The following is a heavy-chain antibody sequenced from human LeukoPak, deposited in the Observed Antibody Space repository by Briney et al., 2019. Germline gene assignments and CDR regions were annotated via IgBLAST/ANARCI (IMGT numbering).Heavy chain of an antibody. CDR2: INPSGGST. D-gene: IGHD2-2*01. V-gene: IGHV1-46*01. CDR1: GYTFTIYY. CDR3: ARELKKDIVVVPAAMGDY. J-gene: IGHJ4*02. Sequence: ASVKVSCKASGYTFTIYYMHWVRQAPGQGLEWMGIINPSGGSTSYAQKFQGRVTITRDTSRSTVDMELSTLRSEDTAVYYCARELKKDIVVVPAAMGDYWGQGTLVTVSS.